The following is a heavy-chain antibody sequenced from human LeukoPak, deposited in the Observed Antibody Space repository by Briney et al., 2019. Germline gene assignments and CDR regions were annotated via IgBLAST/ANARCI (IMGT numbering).Heavy chain of an antibody. Sequence: PGGSLRLSCAASGFTFSSYAMSWVRQAPGKGLEWVSAISGSGGSTYYADPVKGRFTISRDNSKNTLYLQMNSLRAEDTAVYYCAKGYSSSWYGNWFDPWGQGTLVTVSS. CDR2: ISGSGGST. D-gene: IGHD6-13*01. J-gene: IGHJ5*02. CDR3: AKGYSSSWYGNWFDP. V-gene: IGHV3-23*01. CDR1: GFTFSSYA.